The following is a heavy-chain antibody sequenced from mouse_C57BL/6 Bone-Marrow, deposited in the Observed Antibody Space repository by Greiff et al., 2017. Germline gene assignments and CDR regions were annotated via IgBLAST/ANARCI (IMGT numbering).Heavy chain of an antibody. CDR2: IDPSDSYT. J-gene: IGHJ2*01. CDR1: GYTFTSYW. V-gene: IGHV1-69*01. D-gene: IGHD2-1*01. CDR3: ARHGNYEGDY. Sequence: QVQLQQPGAELVMPGASVKLSCKASGYTFTSYWMHWVKQRPGQGLEWIGEIDPSDSYTNYNQKFKGKSTLTVDKSSSTAYMQLSSLTSDDSAVYYCARHGNYEGDYWGQGTTLTVSS.